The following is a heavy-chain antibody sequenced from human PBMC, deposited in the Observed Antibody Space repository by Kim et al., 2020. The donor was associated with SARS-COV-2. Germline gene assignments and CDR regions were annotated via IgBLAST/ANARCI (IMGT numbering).Heavy chain of an antibody. D-gene: IGHD2-15*01. CDR1: GFTVSSNY. Sequence: GGSLRLSCAASGFTVSSNYMSWVRQAPGKGLEWVSVIYSGGSTYYADSVKGRFTISRHNSKNTLYLQMNSLRAEDTAVYYCASPDCSGGSCQLGYWGQGTLVTVSS. CDR3: ASPDCSGGSCQLGY. V-gene: IGHV3-53*04. CDR2: IYSGGST. J-gene: IGHJ4*02.